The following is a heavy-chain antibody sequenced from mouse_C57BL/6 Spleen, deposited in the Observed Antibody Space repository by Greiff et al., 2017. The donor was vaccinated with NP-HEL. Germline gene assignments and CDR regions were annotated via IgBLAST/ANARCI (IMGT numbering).Heavy chain of an antibody. CDR1: GYTFTSYD. V-gene: IGHV1-85*01. D-gene: IGHD2-3*01. J-gene: IGHJ4*01. CDR2: IYPRDGST. Sequence: QVQLKQSGPELVKPGASVKLSCKASGYTFTSYDINWVKQRPGQGLEWIGWIYPRDGSTKYNEKFKGKATLTVDTSSSTAYMELHSLTSEDSAVYFCARVVYDGYYPYAMDYWGQGTSVTVSS. CDR3: ARVVYDGYYPYAMDY.